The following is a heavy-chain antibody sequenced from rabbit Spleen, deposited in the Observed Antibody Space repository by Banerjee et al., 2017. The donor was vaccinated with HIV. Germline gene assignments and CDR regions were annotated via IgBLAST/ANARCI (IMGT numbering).Heavy chain of an antibody. D-gene: IGHD1-1*01. CDR3: ARDSSRGYDGEVNGLNF. V-gene: IGHV1S40*01. J-gene: IGHJ4*01. CDR1: GFSFNSGYD. Sequence: QSLEESGGDLVKPGASLTLPCTTSGFSFNSGYDMCWVRQAPGKGLEWIACSYAGSSGSTYSAIWAKGRFTISKTSSTTVTLQMTSLTAADTATYFCARDSSRGYDGEVNGLNFWGPGTLVTVS. CDR2: SYAGSSGST.